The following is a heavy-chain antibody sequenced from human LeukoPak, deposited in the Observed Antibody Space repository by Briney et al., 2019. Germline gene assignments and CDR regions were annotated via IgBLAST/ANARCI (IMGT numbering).Heavy chain of an antibody. D-gene: IGHD5-24*01. V-gene: IGHV3-23*01. CDR1: GFTFSSYG. Sequence: GSLRLSCAASGFTFSSYGMSWVRQAPGKGLEWVSAISGSGGSTYYADSVKGRFTISRDNSKNTLYLQMNSLRAEDTAVYYCAKANRYLQFHDYFDYWGQGTLVTVSS. CDR2: ISGSGGST. CDR3: AKANRYLQFHDYFDY. J-gene: IGHJ4*02.